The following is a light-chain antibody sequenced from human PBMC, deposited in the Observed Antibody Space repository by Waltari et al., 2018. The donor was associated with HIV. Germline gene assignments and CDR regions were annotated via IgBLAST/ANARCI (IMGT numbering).Light chain of an antibody. V-gene: IGLV2-14*01. CDR3: ASYTTSDFLL. CDR2: EVI. J-gene: IGLJ3*02. Sequence: QSALTQPASVSGSPGQSITISCTGHSTDITSHPFISWYQQLPGNAPILLIFEVIHRPAGIADRFAASKSGSTASRTVSGLQAEDEADYYCASYTTSDFLLFGGGTKLTVL. CDR1: STDITSHPF.